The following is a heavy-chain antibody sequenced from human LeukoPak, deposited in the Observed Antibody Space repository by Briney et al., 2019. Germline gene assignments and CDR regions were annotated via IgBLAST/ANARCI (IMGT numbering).Heavy chain of an antibody. V-gene: IGHV4-34*01. CDR1: GGSFSGYY. CDR3: AREVDSSSWYGDYYHYYMDV. CDR2: INHSGST. J-gene: IGHJ6*03. D-gene: IGHD6-13*01. Sequence: PSETLSLTCAVYGGSFSGYYWTWLRQPPGKGGEWIGEINHSGSTSYNPSLKSGVTISVDTSKNQFSLKQGSVPPADTAVYYCAREVDSSSWYGDYYHYYMDVWGKGTTVTVSS.